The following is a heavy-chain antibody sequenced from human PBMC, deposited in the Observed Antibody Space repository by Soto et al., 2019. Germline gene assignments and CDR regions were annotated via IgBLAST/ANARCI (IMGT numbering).Heavy chain of an antibody. D-gene: IGHD3-3*01. Sequence: EVLLVESGGGLVQPGGSLRLSCVASGFTFSKFSMNWVRQAPGKGLEWLSHISGSGYTTYYADAVKGRFTISRDNSNNSLFLQMSSLRDEDTAVYYCARGDDFSGFDPWGQGILVTVSS. CDR2: ISGSGYTT. CDR1: GFTFSKFS. V-gene: IGHV3-48*02. CDR3: ARGDDFSGFDP. J-gene: IGHJ5*02.